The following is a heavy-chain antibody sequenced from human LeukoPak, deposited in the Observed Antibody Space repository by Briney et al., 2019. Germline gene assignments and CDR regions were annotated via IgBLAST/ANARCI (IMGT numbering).Heavy chain of an antibody. Sequence: PSETLSLTCTVSGGSISSSSYYWGWVRQPPGTGLEWLGSIYYSGSTYYNPSLKSRVTISVDTSKNQFSLRLSSVTAAGTAVYYCARVEEGYGSGRRENYYYYYMDVWGKGTTVTISS. V-gene: IGHV4-39*07. D-gene: IGHD3-10*01. CDR1: GGSISSSSYY. CDR3: ARVEEGYGSGRRENYYYYYMDV. CDR2: IYYSGST. J-gene: IGHJ6*03.